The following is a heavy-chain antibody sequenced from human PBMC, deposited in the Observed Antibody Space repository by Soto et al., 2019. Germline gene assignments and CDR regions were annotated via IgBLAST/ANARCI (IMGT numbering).Heavy chain of an antibody. CDR3: ARDRLPMVVVVMGWFDP. V-gene: IGHV3-11*01. Sequence: PGGSVRLSCAASGFSFRDYYMSWIRQAPGKGLEWISYISGSGNTIYYADSVKGRFISSRDNAKNSLFLQMNSLRADDTAVYYCARDRLPMVVVVMGWFDPWGQGTLVTVSS. J-gene: IGHJ5*02. D-gene: IGHD3-22*01. CDR2: ISGSGNTI. CDR1: GFSFRDYY.